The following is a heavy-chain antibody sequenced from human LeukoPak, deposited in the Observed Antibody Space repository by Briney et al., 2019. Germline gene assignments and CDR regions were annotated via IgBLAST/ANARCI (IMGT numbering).Heavy chain of an antibody. Sequence: SETLSLTCVVSGGSVSGYYWGWIRQPPGKGLEWIGYIYYSGSTNYNPSLKSRVTISVDTSKNQFSLKLSSVTAADTAVYYCARDSPRYDAFDIWGQGTMVTVSS. CDR3: ARDSPRYDAFDI. CDR2: IYYSGST. J-gene: IGHJ3*02. D-gene: IGHD4-17*01. CDR1: GGSVSGYY. V-gene: IGHV4-59*02.